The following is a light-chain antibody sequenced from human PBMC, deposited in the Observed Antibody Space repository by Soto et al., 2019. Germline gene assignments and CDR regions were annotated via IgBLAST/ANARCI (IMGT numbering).Light chain of an antibody. J-gene: IGKJ5*01. Sequence: EIVMTQSPATLSVSPGERATLSCRASQSVSSTLAWYQQKPGQAPRLLIYGASTRATGSPARFSGSGSGTELTLPISSLQSEDFAVYYCQQYNNWPITFGQGTRLEIK. CDR2: GAS. CDR3: QQYNNWPIT. CDR1: QSVSST. V-gene: IGKV3-15*01.